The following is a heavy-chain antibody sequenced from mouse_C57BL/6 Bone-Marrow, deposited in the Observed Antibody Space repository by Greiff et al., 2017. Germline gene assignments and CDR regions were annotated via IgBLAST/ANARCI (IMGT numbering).Heavy chain of an antibody. CDR3: ARDEGYFDV. V-gene: IGHV1-59*01. CDR2: IDPSDSYT. CDR1: GYTFTSYW. Sequence: QVQLQQPGAELVRPGTSVKLSCKASGYTFTSYWMHWVKQRPGQGLEWIGVIDPSDSYTNYNQKFKGKATLTVDTSSSTAYMQLSSLTSEDSAVYYCARDEGYFDVRGTGTTVTVSS. J-gene: IGHJ1*03.